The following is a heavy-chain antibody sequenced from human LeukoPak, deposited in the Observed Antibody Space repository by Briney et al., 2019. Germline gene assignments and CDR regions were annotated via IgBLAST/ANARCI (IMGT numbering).Heavy chain of an antibody. J-gene: IGHJ4*02. CDR3: SRDIGIGYPKSWRGGLYNFDS. CDR2: IRSKEYGGTI. D-gene: IGHD2-2*03. Sequence: PGGSLRLSCTASGFTFDDYAVSWFRQAPGKGLEWVGFIRSKEYGGTIEYAASVKGRFTISREDSRSIAYLQMNSLKIEDTAVYYCSRDIGIGYPKSWRGGLYNFDSWGQGTLVTVSS. V-gene: IGHV3-49*03. CDR1: GFTFDDYA.